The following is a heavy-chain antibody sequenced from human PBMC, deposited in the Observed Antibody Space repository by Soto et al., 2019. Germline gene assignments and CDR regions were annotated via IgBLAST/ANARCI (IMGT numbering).Heavy chain of an antibody. Sequence: QVQLQESGPGLVKPSQTLSLTCTVSGASVSSGDYFWGWIRQPPGKGLECIGYDHYTGRTYYNPGLKSRVSISVDTYMNQYSLEVTSVTAADTAVYYCARVSLRDIVRAFDIWGQGTVVIVSS. CDR2: DHYTGRT. CDR3: ARVSLRDIVRAFDI. J-gene: IGHJ3*02. V-gene: IGHV4-30-4*01. D-gene: IGHD2-15*01. CDR1: GASVSSGDYF.